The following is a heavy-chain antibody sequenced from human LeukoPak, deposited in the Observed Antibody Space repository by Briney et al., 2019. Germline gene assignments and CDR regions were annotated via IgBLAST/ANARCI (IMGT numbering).Heavy chain of an antibody. CDR3: VKEGDCSSTSCSTNWCDP. CDR2: TSYNGNIN. J-gene: IGHJ5*02. V-gene: IGHV3-30*14. CDR1: GFTFSMFA. D-gene: IGHD2-2*01. Sequence: QPGGSLRLSCAASGFTFSMFAMHWVRQAPGKGLEWVAVTSYNGNINYYADSVKGRFTISRDNSKNTLYLQMSSLRAEDTAAYYCVKEGDCSSTSCSTNWCDPWGQGALVTVSS.